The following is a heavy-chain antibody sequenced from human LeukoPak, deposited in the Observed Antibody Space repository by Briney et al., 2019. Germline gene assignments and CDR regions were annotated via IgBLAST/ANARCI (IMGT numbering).Heavy chain of an antibody. CDR1: GGSISSGDYY. D-gene: IGHD3-10*01. Sequence: SETLSLTCTVSGGSISSGDYYWSWIRQPPGKGLEWIGYIYYSGGTYYNPSLKSRVTISVDTSKNQFSLKLSSVTAADTAVYYCARVITMVRGVDWFDPWGQGTLVTVSS. V-gene: IGHV4-30-4*01. CDR3: ARVITMVRGVDWFDP. CDR2: IYYSGGT. J-gene: IGHJ5*02.